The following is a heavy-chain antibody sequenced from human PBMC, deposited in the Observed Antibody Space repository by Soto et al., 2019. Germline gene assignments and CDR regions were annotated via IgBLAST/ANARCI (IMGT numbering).Heavy chain of an antibody. D-gene: IGHD3-16*01. V-gene: IGHV1-18*01. Sequence: QVQLVQSGAEVKNPGASVKVSCKASGYSFTRYGIGWARQAPGQGLGWMGWINAYNGNTNYAQNLQVRLTRTTDPSTTTASMELRSLRSNNTAIYYCAMVDVYVTPSPQDVWGQGTTVTVSS. J-gene: IGHJ6*02. CDR2: INAYNGNT. CDR1: GYSFTRYG. CDR3: AMVDVYVTPSPQDV.